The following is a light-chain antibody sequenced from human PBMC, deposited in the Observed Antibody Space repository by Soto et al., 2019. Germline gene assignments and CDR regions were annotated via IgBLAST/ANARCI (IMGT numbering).Light chain of an antibody. CDR3: QQYTSYPWT. Sequence: DIQMTQSPSTLSASVGDRVTITCRASQSISSWLAWNQQKPGKAPKLLIYKASSLESGVPSRFSGSGSGTEFTLTISSLQPDDFATYYCQQYTSYPWTFGQRTKVEIK. CDR1: QSISSW. J-gene: IGKJ1*01. CDR2: KAS. V-gene: IGKV1-5*03.